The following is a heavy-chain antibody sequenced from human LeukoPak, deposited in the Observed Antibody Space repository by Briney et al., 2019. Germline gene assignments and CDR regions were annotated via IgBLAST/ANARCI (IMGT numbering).Heavy chain of an antibody. V-gene: IGHV4-34*01. Sequence: SETRSLTCAVYGGSFSGYYWSWIRQPPGKGLEWIGEINHSGSTNYNPSLKSRVTISVDTSKNQFSLKLSSVTAADTAVYYCARDKRRTGYYTLVYFDYWGQGTLVTVSS. CDR3: ARDKRRTGYYTLVYFDY. J-gene: IGHJ4*02. CDR2: INHSGST. D-gene: IGHD3/OR15-3a*01. CDR1: GGSFSGYY.